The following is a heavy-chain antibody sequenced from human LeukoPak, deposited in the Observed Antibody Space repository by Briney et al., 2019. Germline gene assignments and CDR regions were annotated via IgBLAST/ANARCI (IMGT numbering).Heavy chain of an antibody. D-gene: IGHD4-17*01. V-gene: IGHV3-7*05. J-gene: IGHJ4*02. Sequence: LGGSLRLSCAASGFSFSSYWVSWVRQAPGKGPEWVANIKEDGSEKYYVDSVQGRFTISRDNGKNLLFLQMNSLRAEDTAVYYCARARGEDYGDYVTLYFDFWGQGTLVTVSS. CDR2: IKEDGSEK. CDR1: GFSFSSYW. CDR3: ARARGEDYGDYVTLYFDF.